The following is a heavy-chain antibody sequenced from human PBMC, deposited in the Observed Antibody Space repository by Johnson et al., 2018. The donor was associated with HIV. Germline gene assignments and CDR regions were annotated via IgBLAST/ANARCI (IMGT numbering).Heavy chain of an antibody. CDR1: GFTFSRYA. CDR3: ARSPGYSLLDAFDI. J-gene: IGHJ3*02. V-gene: IGHV3-30-3*01. CDR2: ISYHGSNK. Sequence: QVQLVESGGGVVQPGRSLRLSCAPSGFTFSRYAMHWVRQAPGKGLEWVAVISYHGSNKYYADSVKGRFTVSRDNSKNTIYLQMNSLRAEDTAVYYCARSPGYSLLDAFDIWGQGAMVTVTS. D-gene: IGHD1-26*01.